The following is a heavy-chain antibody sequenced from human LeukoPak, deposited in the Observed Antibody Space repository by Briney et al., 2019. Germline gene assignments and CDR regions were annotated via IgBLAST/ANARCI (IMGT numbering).Heavy chain of an antibody. CDR2: IKQDGSEK. V-gene: IGHV3-7*01. D-gene: IGHD4-17*01. CDR3: ARDPGYGDYDY. Sequence: GGSLRLSCAASGFTFSSYWMSWVRQARGKGLEWVANIKQDGSEKYYVDSVKGRFTISRDNAKNSLYLQMNSLRAEDTAVYYCARDPGYGDYDYWGQGTLVTVSS. CDR1: GFTFSSYW. J-gene: IGHJ4*02.